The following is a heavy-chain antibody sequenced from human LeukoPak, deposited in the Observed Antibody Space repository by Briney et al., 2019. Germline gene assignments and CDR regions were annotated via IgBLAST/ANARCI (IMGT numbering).Heavy chain of an antibody. V-gene: IGHV3-21*01. D-gene: IGHD1-26*01. Sequence: NPGGSLRLSCAASGFTFSSYSMNWVRQAPGKGLEWVSSISSSSSYIYYADSVKGRFTISRDNAKNSLYLQMNSPRAEDTAMYYCARDILVTSGNYGSSYYFDYWGQGTLVTVSS. CDR2: ISSSSSYI. CDR3: ARDILVTSGNYGSSYYFDY. J-gene: IGHJ4*02. CDR1: GFTFSSYS.